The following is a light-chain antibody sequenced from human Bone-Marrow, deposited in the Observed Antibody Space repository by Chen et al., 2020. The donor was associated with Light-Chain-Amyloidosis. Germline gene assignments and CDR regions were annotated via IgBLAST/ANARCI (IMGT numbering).Light chain of an antibody. CDR1: SSDVGGDNH. CDR3: SSYTITNTLV. J-gene: IGLJ1*01. Sequence: QSALTQPASVSGSPGQSITISCTGTSSDVGGDNHFSWYQQHPDKAPKLMIYEVTNRPSWVAHRCAGSKSDNTASLTISGLQTEDEADYFCSSYTITNTLVFGGGTRVTVL. CDR2: EVT. V-gene: IGLV2-14*01.